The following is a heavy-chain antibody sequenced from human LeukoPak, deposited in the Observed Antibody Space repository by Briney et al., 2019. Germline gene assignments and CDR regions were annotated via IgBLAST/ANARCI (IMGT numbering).Heavy chain of an antibody. CDR1: GFTFSHAW. CDR2: IKSKTDGGTT. J-gene: IGHJ4*02. CDR3: NYSGYDSFDY. V-gene: IGHV3-15*01. Sequence: GGSLRLSCAASGFTFSHAWMSWVRQAPGKGLEWVGRIKSKTDGGTTDYAAPVKGRFTISRDDSKNTLYLQMNSLKTEDTAVYSCNYSGYDSFDYWGQGTLVTVSS. D-gene: IGHD5-12*01.